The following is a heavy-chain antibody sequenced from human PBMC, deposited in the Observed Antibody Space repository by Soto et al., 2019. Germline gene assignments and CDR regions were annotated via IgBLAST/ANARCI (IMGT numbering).Heavy chain of an antibody. CDR3: ARLTSYAPGSYFYMDV. Sequence: EQLEESGGGLVQPGGSLRLSCAASGFGFSLYHMSWVRQAPGKGLEWVANIMQDGSEKYHVDSVKGRFTISRDNAKNSLSLQMNSLRAEDPAVYYCARLTSYAPGSYFYMDVWGKGTTVTVSS. CDR1: GFGFSLYH. J-gene: IGHJ6*03. D-gene: IGHD3-10*01. V-gene: IGHV3-7*01. CDR2: IMQDGSEK.